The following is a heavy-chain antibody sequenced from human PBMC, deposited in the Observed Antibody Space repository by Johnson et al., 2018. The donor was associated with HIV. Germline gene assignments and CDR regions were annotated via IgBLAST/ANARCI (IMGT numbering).Heavy chain of an antibody. V-gene: IGHV3-9*01. Sequence: VQLVESGGGLVQPGRSLRLSCAASGFTFDDYAMHWVRQAPGKVLEWVSGISWNSGSIGYADSVKGRFTISSDNSKTPLYLQMTSLRAEDTAVHYCVRWLQRWLQWDAFDIWGQGTMVTVSS. D-gene: IGHD5-24*01. CDR1: GFTFDDYA. CDR2: ISWNSGSI. J-gene: IGHJ3*02. CDR3: VRWLQRWLQWDAFDI.